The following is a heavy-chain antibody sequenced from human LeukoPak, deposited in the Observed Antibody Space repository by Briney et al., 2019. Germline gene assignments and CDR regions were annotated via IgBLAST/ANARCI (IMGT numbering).Heavy chain of an antibody. CDR3: ARAGYGGRRAYYFDY. CDR2: IYSGGST. CDR1: GFTVSSNY. D-gene: IGHD5-18*01. Sequence: GGSLRLSCAASGFTVSSNYMSWVRQAPGKGLEWVSVIYSGGSTYYADSVKGRFTISRDNSKNTLYLQMNSLRAEDTAVYYCARAGYGGRRAYYFDYWGQGTLVTVSS. V-gene: IGHV3-66*01. J-gene: IGHJ4*02.